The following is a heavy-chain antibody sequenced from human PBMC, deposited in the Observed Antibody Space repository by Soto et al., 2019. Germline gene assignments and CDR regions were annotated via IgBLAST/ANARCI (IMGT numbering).Heavy chain of an antibody. CDR2: IFPGDSDT. J-gene: IGHJ4*02. CDR3: ARRFGVVIPASSDY. D-gene: IGHD2-2*01. CDR1: GCRFTNYW. V-gene: IGHV5-51*01. Sequence: GESLKISCKGSGCRFTNYWIGWVRQMPGRGLEWMGIIFPGDSDTRYSPSFQGQVTISADKSISTAYLQWSSLKASDTAIYYCARRFGVVIPASSDYWGQGTLVTVSS.